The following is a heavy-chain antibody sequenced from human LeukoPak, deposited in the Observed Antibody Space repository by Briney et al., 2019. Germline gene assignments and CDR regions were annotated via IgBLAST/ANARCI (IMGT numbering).Heavy chain of an antibody. J-gene: IGHJ4*02. Sequence: SETLSLTCTVSGGSVTSTTYYWGWIGPPAGKGVEWMGSVYHSGPTTHNPPLRSRGTLSVDTSENQFSLNLKSVTAADTAVYYWSRHGMVMRRKSFEVWGQGTLVTV. CDR1: GGSVTSTTYY. V-gene: IGHV4-39*07. CDR2: VYHSGPT. D-gene: IGHD3-3*01. CDR3: SRHGMVMRRKSFEV.